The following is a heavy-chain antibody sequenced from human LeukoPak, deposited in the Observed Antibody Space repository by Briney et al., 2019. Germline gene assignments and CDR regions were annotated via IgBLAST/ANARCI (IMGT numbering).Heavy chain of an antibody. V-gene: IGHV3-74*01. CDR1: GFTFSSYA. D-gene: IGHD2-15*01. CDR3: ARDQLFCTGGTCYKDY. Sequence: GGSLRLSCAASGFTFSSYAMSWVRQAPGKGLVWVSRINSDGSSTSYADSVKGRFTISRDNAKNTLYLQMNSLRAEDTAVYYCARDQLFCTGGTCYKDYWGQGTLVTVSS. J-gene: IGHJ4*02. CDR2: INSDGSST.